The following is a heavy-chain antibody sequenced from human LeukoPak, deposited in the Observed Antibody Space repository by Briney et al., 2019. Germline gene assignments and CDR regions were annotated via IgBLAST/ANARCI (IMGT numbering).Heavy chain of an antibody. J-gene: IGHJ4*02. CDR2: ISSSGTPI. V-gene: IGHV3-48*03. Sequence: PGESLRLSCAASGFTYSSYEMNWVRQAPGQGLEWVSYISSSGTPIHYADSVKGRFTISRDNAKNSLFLQMNSLRAEDTAVYYCAREKTACGGDCYDSWGQGTLVTVSS. D-gene: IGHD2-21*01. CDR1: GFTYSSYE. CDR3: AREKTACGGDCYDS.